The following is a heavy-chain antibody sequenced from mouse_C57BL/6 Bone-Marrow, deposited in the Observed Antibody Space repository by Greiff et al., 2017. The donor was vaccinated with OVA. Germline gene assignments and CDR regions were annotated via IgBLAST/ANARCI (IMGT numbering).Heavy chain of an antibody. Sequence: QVQLQQSGAELVKPGASVKMSCKASGYTFTSYWITWVKQRPGQGLEWIGDIYPGSGSTNYNEKFKSKATLTVDTASSTAYMQLSSLTSEDSAVYYCARRGYGSSPHAMDYWGQGTSVTVSS. J-gene: IGHJ4*01. CDR2: IYPGSGST. CDR3: ARRGYGSSPHAMDY. CDR1: GYTFTSYW. V-gene: IGHV1-55*01. D-gene: IGHD1-1*01.